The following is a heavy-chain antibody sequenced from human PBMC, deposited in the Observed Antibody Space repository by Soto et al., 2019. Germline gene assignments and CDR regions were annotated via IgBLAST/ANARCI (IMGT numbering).Heavy chain of an antibody. J-gene: IGHJ6*02. CDR3: ARVSRIPVQGMDV. CDR2: ISSGGGTI. D-gene: IGHD1-1*01. Sequence: GGSLRLSCAASGFTFSSFEMNWVRQAPGKGLEWVSYISSGGGTIYYADSVKGRFTISKDNAKNSLYLQMNSLRAEDTGVHYCARVSRIPVQGMDVWGQGTTVTVSS. CDR1: GFTFSSFE. V-gene: IGHV3-48*03.